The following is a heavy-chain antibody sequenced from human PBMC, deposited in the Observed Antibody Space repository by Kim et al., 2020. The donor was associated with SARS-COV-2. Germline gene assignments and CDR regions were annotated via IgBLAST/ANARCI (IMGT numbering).Heavy chain of an antibody. J-gene: IGHJ6*02. CDR2: T. CDR3: ARGNYYSGMDV. Sequence: TYCAASVKCRVTISRDNSKHTLYLQMNSLRAEDTAVYYCARGNYYSGMDVWGQGTTVTVSS. V-gene: IGHV3-66*01.